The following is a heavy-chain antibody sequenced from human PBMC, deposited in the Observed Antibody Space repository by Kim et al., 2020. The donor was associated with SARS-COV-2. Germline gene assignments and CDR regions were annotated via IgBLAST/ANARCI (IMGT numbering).Heavy chain of an antibody. V-gene: IGHV4-39*07. CDR3: ARVGGGWYERLNWFDP. D-gene: IGHD6-19*01. CDR2: IYYSGNT. CDR1: GGSISSSSYY. Sequence: SETLSLTCTVSGGSISSSSYYWGWIRQPPGKGLEWIGSIYYSGNTYYNPSLKSRVTISVDTSKNQFSLKLSSVTAADTAVYYCARVGGGWYERLNWFDPWGQGTLVTVSS. J-gene: IGHJ5*02.